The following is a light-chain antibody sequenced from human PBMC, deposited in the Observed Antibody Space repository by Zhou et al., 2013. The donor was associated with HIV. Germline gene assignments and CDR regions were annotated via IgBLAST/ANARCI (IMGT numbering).Light chain of an antibody. CDR3: QRYNSALFT. V-gene: IGKV1-13*02. CDR2: DAS. J-gene: IGKJ3*01. CDR1: QGISSA. Sequence: AIQLTQSPSSLSASVGDRVTITCRASQGISSALAWYQQKPGKAPKLLIYDASSLESGVPSRFSGSGSGTDFTLTISSLQPEDVATYYCQRYNSALFTFGPGTKVDIK.